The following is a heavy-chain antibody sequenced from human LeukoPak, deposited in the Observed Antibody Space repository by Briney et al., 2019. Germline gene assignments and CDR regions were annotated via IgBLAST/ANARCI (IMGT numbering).Heavy chain of an antibody. D-gene: IGHD3-22*01. V-gene: IGHV3-11*01. CDR2: ISSSGSTI. J-gene: IGHJ6*03. CDR3: ARDGPYDSSGYYSRPGYYYYYMDV. Sequence: PGGSLRLPCAASGFTFSDYYMSWIRQAPGKGLEWVSYISSSGSTIYYADSVKGRFTISRDNAKNSLYLQMNSLRAEDTAVYYCARDGPYDSSGYYSRPGYYYYYMDVWGKGTTVTISS. CDR1: GFTFSDYY.